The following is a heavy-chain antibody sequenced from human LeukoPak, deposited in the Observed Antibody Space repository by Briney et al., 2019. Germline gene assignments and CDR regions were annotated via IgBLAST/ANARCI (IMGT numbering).Heavy chain of an antibody. Sequence: GASVKVSCKASGGTFSSYAISWVRQAPGQGLEWMGGIIPIFATANYAQKFQGRVTITADESTSTAYMELSSLRSEDTAVYYCARSDGTITMVRGVIPDSDYYYYGMDVWGQGTTVTVSS. J-gene: IGHJ6*02. CDR3: ARSDGTITMVRGVIPDSDYYYYGMDV. D-gene: IGHD3-10*01. CDR2: IIPIFATA. CDR1: GGTFSSYA. V-gene: IGHV1-69*13.